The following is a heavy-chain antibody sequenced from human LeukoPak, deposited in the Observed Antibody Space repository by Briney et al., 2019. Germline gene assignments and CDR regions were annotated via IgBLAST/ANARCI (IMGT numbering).Heavy chain of an antibody. Sequence: PSETLSLTCTVSGGSISTFYWSWIRQPPGKGLKWIGYIYYSGSTNYNPSLKSRVTISVDTSKNQFSLKLSSVTAADTAVYYCARGLMMAVAGRGEFHYWGQGTLVTVSS. J-gene: IGHJ4*02. CDR1: GGSISTFY. D-gene: IGHD6-13*01. CDR3: ARGLMMAVAGRGEFHY. CDR2: IYYSGST. V-gene: IGHV4-59*01.